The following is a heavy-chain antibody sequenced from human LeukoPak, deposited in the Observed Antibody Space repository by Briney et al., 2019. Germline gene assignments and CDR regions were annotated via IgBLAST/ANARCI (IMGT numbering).Heavy chain of an antibody. V-gene: IGHV3-66*01. CDR1: GFTVNTHF. CDR2: LYGNGNR. D-gene: IGHD3-9*01. J-gene: IGHJ4*02. CDR3: ARWFYNVLTGSPAFDY. Sequence: GGSLRLSCAASGFTVNTHFMTWVRQAPGKGLGWVSVLYGNGNRVYSDSVKGRFTLSRDDSKNTVYLQMNGLRVEDTAVYSCARWFYNVLTGSPAFDYWGQGILVTVSS.